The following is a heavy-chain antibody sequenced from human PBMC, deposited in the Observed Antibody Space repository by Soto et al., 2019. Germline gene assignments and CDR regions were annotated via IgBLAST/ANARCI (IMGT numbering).Heavy chain of an antibody. CDR1: GYTFTSYD. V-gene: IGHV1-8*01. D-gene: IGHD2-2*01. CDR2: MNPNSGNT. Sequence: GASVKVSCKASGYTFTSYDINWVRQATGQGLEWMGWMNPNSGNTGYAQKFQGRVTMTRNTSISTAYMELSSLRSEDTAVYYCARRHCISTSCYVAFDIWGQGTMVTVSS. CDR3: ARRHCISTSCYVAFDI. J-gene: IGHJ3*02.